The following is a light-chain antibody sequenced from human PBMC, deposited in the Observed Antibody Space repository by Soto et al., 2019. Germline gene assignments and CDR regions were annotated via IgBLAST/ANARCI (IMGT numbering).Light chain of an antibody. CDR2: KVS. CDR3: TSYEGGGKYV. Sequence: QSALTKPASVSGTPGQPVTISCTGTSSDVGGYYLVSWYQQYPGKVPKLMIYKVSNRPSGDSNRFSGSKSGNTASLTISGLHAEDEADYYCCTSYEGGGKYVFGTGTKVTVL. CDR1: SSDVGGYYL. J-gene: IGLJ1*01. V-gene: IGLV2-14*01.